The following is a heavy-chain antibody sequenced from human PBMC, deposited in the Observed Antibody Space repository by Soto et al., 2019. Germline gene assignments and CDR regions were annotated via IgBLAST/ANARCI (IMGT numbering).Heavy chain of an antibody. CDR1: GGTFSSYA. CDR3: ARAGLEPGHFDY. D-gene: IGHD1-1*01. Sequence: GASVKVSCKASGGTFSSYAISWVRQAPGQGLEWMGGIIPIFGTANYAQKFQGRVTITADESTSTAYMELSSLRSEDMAVYYCARAGLEPGHFDYWGQGTLVTVSS. J-gene: IGHJ4*02. V-gene: IGHV1-69*13. CDR2: IIPIFGTA.